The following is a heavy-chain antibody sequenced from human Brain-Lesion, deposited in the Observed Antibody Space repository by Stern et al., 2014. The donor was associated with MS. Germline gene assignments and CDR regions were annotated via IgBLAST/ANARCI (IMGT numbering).Heavy chain of an antibody. D-gene: IGHD5-12*01. J-gene: IGHJ4*02. Sequence: QVQLVESGPGLVKPSQTLSLTCIVSGGSISSGSFYWNWIRQPAGRGLEWIGRIYSSGRTNYNPYLKSRVTISGDTSKNQFSLKLISMTAADTAIYYCARETGGYTYGDTDFFDYWGQGALVTVSS. V-gene: IGHV4-61*02. CDR3: ARETGGYTYGDTDFFDY. CDR2: IYSSGRT. CDR1: GGSISSGSFY.